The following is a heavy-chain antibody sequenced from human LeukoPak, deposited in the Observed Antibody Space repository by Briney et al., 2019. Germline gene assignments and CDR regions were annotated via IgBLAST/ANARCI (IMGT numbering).Heavy chain of an antibody. CDR2: ISAYNGST. D-gene: IGHD3-10*01. Sequence: ASVKVSCKASGYTFTSYGISWVRQAPGQGLEWMGWISAYNGSTNYAQKLQGRVTMTTDTSTSTVYMELRSLRSDDTAVYYCARVVTMVRGKLKDFDYWGQGTLVTVSS. CDR3: ARVVTMVRGKLKDFDY. V-gene: IGHV1-18*01. J-gene: IGHJ4*02. CDR1: GYTFTSYG.